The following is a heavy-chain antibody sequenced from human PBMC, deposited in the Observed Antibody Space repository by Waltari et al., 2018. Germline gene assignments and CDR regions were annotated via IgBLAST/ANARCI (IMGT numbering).Heavy chain of an antibody. CDR2: ISSSSSYI. J-gene: IGHJ6*02. Sequence: EVQLVESGGGLVKPGGSLRLSCAASGFTFSSYSINWVRQAPGKGLEWVSSISSSSSYIYYADSVKGRFTISRDNAKNSLYLQMNSLRAEDTAVYYCAREYYSSPYYYYGMDVWGQGTTVTVSS. CDR3: AREYYSSPYYYYGMDV. V-gene: IGHV3-21*01. CDR1: GFTFSSYS. D-gene: IGHD6-19*01.